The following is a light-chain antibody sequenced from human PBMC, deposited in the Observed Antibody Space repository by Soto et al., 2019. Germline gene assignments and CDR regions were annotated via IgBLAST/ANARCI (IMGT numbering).Light chain of an antibody. CDR2: DAS. CDR3: QQYDNRLPIT. J-gene: IGKJ5*01. CDR1: QDIDKN. Sequence: QLTQSPSSLSASVGDRVTITCQASQDIDKNLNWYQQKPGKAPKLLIYDASSLQTGVPSRFSGSGSATDFTFTISSLQPEDIATYYCQQYDNRLPITFGQGTRLEIK. V-gene: IGKV1-33*01.